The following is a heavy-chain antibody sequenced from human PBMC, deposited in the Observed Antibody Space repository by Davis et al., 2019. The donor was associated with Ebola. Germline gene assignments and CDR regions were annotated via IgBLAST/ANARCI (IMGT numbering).Heavy chain of an antibody. J-gene: IGHJ5*02. CDR3: AKGPTVLNWFDP. CDR1: GFTFSSYW. CDR2: INSGGGLT. Sequence: GESLKISCAASGFTFSSYWMHWVRQAPGKGLVWVSRINSGGGLTTYADSVKGRFTISRDNSKNTLYLQMNSLRAEDTAVYYCAKGPTVLNWFDPWGQGTLVIVSS. D-gene: IGHD3-16*01. V-gene: IGHV3-74*03.